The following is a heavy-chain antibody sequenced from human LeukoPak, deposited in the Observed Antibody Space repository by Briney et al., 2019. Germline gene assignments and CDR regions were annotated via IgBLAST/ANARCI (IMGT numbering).Heavy chain of an antibody. CDR2: INPNSGGT. D-gene: IGHD3-22*01. Sequence: ASVKVSCKASGYTFSAYYMHWVRQAPGQGLEGMGWINPNSGGTDYAQKFQGRVTMTRDTSITTAYMELSSLRSDDTAVNYCARAESSAFMMILMVGGVVDYWGQGTLVTVSS. CDR1: GYTFSAYY. J-gene: IGHJ4*02. V-gene: IGHV1-2*02. CDR3: ARAESSAFMMILMVGGVVDY.